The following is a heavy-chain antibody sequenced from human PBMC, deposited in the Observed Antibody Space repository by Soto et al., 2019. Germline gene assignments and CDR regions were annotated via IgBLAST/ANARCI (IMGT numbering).Heavy chain of an antibody. CDR3: AKGALHYYDSSGLDY. J-gene: IGHJ4*02. CDR1: GFTFSSYA. CDR2: ISGSGGST. D-gene: IGHD3-22*01. Sequence: GSLILSCAASGFTFSSYAMSWVRQAPGKGLEWVSAISGSGGSTYYADSVKGRFTISRDNSKNTLYLQMNSLRAEDTAVYYCAKGALHYYDSSGLDYWGQGTLVTVSS. V-gene: IGHV3-23*01.